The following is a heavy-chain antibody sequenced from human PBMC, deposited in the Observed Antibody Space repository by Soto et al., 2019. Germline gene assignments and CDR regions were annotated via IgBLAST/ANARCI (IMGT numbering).Heavy chain of an antibody. CDR2: INPNSGGT. Sequence: ASVKVSCKASGYTFTGYYMHWVRQAPGQGLEWMGWINPNSGGTNYAQKFQGWVTMTRDTSISTAYMELSRLRSDDTAVYYWARDPAPPFMVRGVRPSNAFDIWGQGTMVTVSS. V-gene: IGHV1-2*04. J-gene: IGHJ3*02. CDR3: ARDPAPPFMVRGVRPSNAFDI. CDR1: GYTFTGYY. D-gene: IGHD3-10*01.